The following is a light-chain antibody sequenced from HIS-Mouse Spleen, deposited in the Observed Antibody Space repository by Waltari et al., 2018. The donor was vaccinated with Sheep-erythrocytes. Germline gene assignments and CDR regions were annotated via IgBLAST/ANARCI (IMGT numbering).Light chain of an antibody. CDR3: QAWDSSTVV. V-gene: IGLV3-1*01. CDR2: QDS. CDR1: KLGDKY. J-gene: IGLJ2*01. Sequence: SYELTQPPSVSVSPGQTASITCSGDKLGDKYSCWYHQKPGQSPVLVIYQDSKRPSGSPDGVSGSNSGNTATLTISGTQAMDEADYYCQAWDSSTVVFGGGTKLTVL.